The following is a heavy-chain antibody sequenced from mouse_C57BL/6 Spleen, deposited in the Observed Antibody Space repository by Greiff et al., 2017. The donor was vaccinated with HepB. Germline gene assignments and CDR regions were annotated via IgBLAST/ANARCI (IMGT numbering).Heavy chain of an antibody. CDR2: IDPANGNT. CDR3: ARGYYSNYGPAMDY. J-gene: IGHJ4*01. D-gene: IGHD2-5*01. V-gene: IGHV14-3*01. CDR1: GFNIKNTY. Sequence: EVQLQQSVAELVRPGASVKLSCTASGFNIKNTYMHWVKQSPEQGLEWIGRIDPANGNTKYAPKFQGKATITADTSSNTAYLQLSSLTSEDTAIYYWARGYYSNYGPAMDYRGQGTSVTVSS.